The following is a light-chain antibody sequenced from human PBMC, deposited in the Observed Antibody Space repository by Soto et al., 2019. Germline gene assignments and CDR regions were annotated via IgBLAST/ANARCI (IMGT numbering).Light chain of an antibody. CDR3: PQYGCSPWT. Sequence: EIVLTQSQGTLSLSPGERATLSCRASQRVRSSYLAWYQQKPGQAPRLLLYGASSRATGIQDRFRGSGSVTDFTLTLSRLEPEDFAVSYFPQYGCSPWTFGQETNVEI. J-gene: IGKJ1*01. V-gene: IGKV3-20*01. CDR1: QRVRSSY. CDR2: GAS.